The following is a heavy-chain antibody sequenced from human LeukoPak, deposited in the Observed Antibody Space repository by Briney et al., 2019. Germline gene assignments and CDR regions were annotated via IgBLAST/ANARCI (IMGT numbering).Heavy chain of an antibody. J-gene: IGHJ4*02. CDR3: ARWPGAYDC. CDR1: GFTLSTYG. Sequence: GGSLRLSCAASGFTLSTYGMHWVRQAPGKGLEYVAAISSNGGSTYYANSVKGRFTISRDNYTNTLYLQMGSLRVEDMAVYYCARWPGAYDCWGQGVLVTVSS. CDR2: ISSNGGST. D-gene: IGHD2-21*01. V-gene: IGHV3-64*01.